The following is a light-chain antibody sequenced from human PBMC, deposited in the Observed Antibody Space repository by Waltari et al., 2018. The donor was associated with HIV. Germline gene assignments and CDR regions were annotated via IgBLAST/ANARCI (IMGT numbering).Light chain of an antibody. V-gene: IGLV3-1*01. CDR2: QDA. CDR1: QLGDKY. CDR3: QGWDSSTPI. Sequence: SSELTQPPSVSVSPGQTAIIPCSGDQLGDKYASWYQPRPSQSPVLVIYQDAKRPSGIPERFSGSNSGNTATLTISGTQPMDEADYYCQGWDSSTPIFGGGTNLSVL. J-gene: IGLJ2*01.